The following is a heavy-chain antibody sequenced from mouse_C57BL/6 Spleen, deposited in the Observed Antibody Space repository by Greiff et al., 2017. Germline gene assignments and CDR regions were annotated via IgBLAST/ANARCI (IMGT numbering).Heavy chain of an antibody. J-gene: IGHJ4*01. CDR3: ERFITKVVARYYYAKEY. D-gene: IGHD1-1*01. CDR1: GYTFTSYW. Sequence: QVQLQQPGAELVKPGASVKLSCKASGYTFTSYWMHWVKQRPGRGLEWIGRIDPTSGGTQYNEKFKSKATLTVDKPSSTAYMQLSSLTSEDSAVYYCERFITKVVARYYYAKEYWGQGTSVTVSS. V-gene: IGHV1-72*01. CDR2: IDPTSGGT.